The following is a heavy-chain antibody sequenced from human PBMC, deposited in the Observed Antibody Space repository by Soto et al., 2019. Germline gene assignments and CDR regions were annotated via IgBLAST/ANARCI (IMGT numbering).Heavy chain of an antibody. V-gene: IGHV4-34*01. CDR3: ARGPKYYDILTGYLTRGYYFDY. J-gene: IGHJ4*02. Sequence: QVQLQQWGAGLLKPSETLSLTCAVYGGSFSGYYWSWIRQPPGKGLEWIGEINHSGSTNYNPAHKTQVTISVDTSKNQCSLKLSSVTAADTAVYYCARGPKYYDILTGYLTRGYYFDYWGQGTLVTVSS. CDR1: GGSFSGYY. D-gene: IGHD3-9*01. CDR2: INHSGST.